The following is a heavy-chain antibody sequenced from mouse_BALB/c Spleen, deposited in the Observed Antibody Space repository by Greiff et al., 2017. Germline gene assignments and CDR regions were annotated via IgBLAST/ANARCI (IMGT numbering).Heavy chain of an antibody. Sequence: VQVVESGPGLVAPSQSLSITCTVSGFSLTDYGVSWIRQPPGKGLEWLGVIWGGGSTYYNSALKSRLSISKDNSKSQVFLKMNSLQTDDTAMYYGANHRGYYGYDGWYLEFGGEGTRVTVPS. CDR3: ANHRGYYGYDGWYLEF. D-gene: IGHD2-2*01. V-gene: IGHV2-6-5*01. CDR2: IWGGGST. J-gene: IGHJ1*01. CDR1: GFSLTDYG.